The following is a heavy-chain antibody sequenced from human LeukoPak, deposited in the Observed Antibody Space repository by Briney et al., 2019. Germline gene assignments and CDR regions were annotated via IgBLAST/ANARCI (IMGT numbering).Heavy chain of an antibody. J-gene: IGHJ4*02. CDR2: ISYSGST. CDR3: ARHVKSGSSGGNFDY. D-gene: IGHD1-26*01. V-gene: IGHV4-39*01. Sequence: SETLSLTCTVSGGSISSSPYYWGWIRQSPGKGLEWIGSISYSGSTFYNPSRKSRLTISVDTSKNQSSLKLSSVTAADTAVYYCARHVKSGSSGGNFDYWGQGTLVTVSS. CDR1: GGSISSSPYY.